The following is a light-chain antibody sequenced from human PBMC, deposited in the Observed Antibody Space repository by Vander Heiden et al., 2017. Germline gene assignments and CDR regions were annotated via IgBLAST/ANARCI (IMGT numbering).Light chain of an antibody. Sequence: AIRMTQSPSPFSASTGDRVTITCRASQGISSYLAWYQQKPGKAPKLLIYAASTLQSGVPSRFSGSGSGTDFTLTISCLQSEDFATYYCQQDYSYPRTFGQGTKLEIK. CDR3: QQDYSYPRT. CDR1: QGISSY. CDR2: AAS. V-gene: IGKV1-8*01. J-gene: IGKJ2*01.